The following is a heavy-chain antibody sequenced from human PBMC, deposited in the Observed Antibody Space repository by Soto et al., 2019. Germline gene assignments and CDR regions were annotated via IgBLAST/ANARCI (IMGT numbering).Heavy chain of an antibody. V-gene: IGHV3-23*01. Sequence: LAGSLGLSCTASGFTFSNYHMSSVRQAPARGLEWVSAISGRGGSTYYAVSVKGRFTISRDNSKKMLFPQMNSLRAEDTALYYCAKDSTVTTSLYSYYYAPDVWGQGTTATVPS. D-gene: IGHD4-17*01. CDR3: AKDSTVTTSLYSYYYAPDV. J-gene: IGHJ6*01. CDR2: ISGRGGST. CDR1: GFTFSNYH.